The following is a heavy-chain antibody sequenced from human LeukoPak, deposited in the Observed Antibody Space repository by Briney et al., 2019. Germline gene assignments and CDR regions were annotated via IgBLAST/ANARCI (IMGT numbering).Heavy chain of an antibody. CDR1: GGTFSSYA. V-gene: IGHV1-69*13. D-gene: IGHD5-18*01. J-gene: IGHJ4*02. CDR2: IIPIFGTA. CDR3: ARTSGYSYGREVDY. Sequence: ASVNVSCAASGGTFSSYAISWVRQAPGQGLEWMGGIIPIFGTANYAQKFQGRVTITADESTSTAYMELSSLRSEDTAVYYCARTSGYSYGREVDYWGQGTLVTVSS.